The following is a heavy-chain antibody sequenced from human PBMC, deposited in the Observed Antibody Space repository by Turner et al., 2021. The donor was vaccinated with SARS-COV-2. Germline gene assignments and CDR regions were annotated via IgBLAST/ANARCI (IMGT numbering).Heavy chain of an antibody. J-gene: IGHJ6*02. V-gene: IGHV4-4*02. CDR1: GGSISSSNW. CDR3: ARRTQGYFNYGMDV. Sequence: QVQLQESGPGLVKPSGTLSLTCAVSGGSISSSNWWSWVRQPPGKGLEWIGEIYHSGNTNYNPSLKSRVTISVDKSKNQFSLKLTSVTAADTAVYFCARRTQGYFNYGMDVWGQGTTVTVSS. D-gene: IGHD6-13*01. CDR2: IYHSGNT.